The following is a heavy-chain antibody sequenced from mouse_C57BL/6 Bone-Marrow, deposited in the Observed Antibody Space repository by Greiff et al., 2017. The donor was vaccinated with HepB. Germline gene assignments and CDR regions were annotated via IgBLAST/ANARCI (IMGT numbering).Heavy chain of an antibody. Sequence: VQLQQPGAELVKPGASVKLSCKASGYTFTSYWMHWVKQRPGQGLEWIGMIHPNSGSTNYNEKFKSKATLTVDKSPSTAYMQLSSLTSEDSAVYYCTRRGIYDYALYYWGQGTTLTVSS. J-gene: IGHJ2*01. D-gene: IGHD2-4*01. CDR2: IHPNSGST. CDR3: TRRGIYDYALYY. CDR1: GYTFTSYW. V-gene: IGHV1-64*01.